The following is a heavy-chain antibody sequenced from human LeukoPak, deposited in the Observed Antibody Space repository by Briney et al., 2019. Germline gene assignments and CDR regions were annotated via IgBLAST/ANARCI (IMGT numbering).Heavy chain of an antibody. CDR3: ARQENYYDSSGYYSFDY. D-gene: IGHD3-22*01. Sequence: GESLKISCKGSGYRFTSYWIGWVRQMPGKGLGWMGIIYPGDSDTRYSPSFQGQVTISADKSISTAYLQWSSLKASDTAMYYCARQENYYDSSGYYSFDYWGQGTLVTVSS. J-gene: IGHJ4*02. CDR1: GYRFTSYW. CDR2: IYPGDSDT. V-gene: IGHV5-51*01.